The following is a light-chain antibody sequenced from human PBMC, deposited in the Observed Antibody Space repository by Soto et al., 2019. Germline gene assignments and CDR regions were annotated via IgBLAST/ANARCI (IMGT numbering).Light chain of an antibody. CDR1: QSVSGY. CDR2: GAX. Sequence: EIVLTQSPATLSLSPGERATLSCRASQSVSGYLAWXXXXXXXAXXXLVXGAXNRATGIPARFSGSGSGTEFTLTISSLQSEDFAVYYCQQYNNWPPITFGQGTRLE. J-gene: IGKJ5*01. V-gene: IGKV3-15*01. CDR3: QQYNNWPPIT.